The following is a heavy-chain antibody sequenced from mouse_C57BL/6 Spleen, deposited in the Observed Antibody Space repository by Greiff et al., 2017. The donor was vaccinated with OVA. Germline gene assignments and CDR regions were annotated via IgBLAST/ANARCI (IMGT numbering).Heavy chain of an antibody. J-gene: IGHJ1*03. CDR1: GFTFSSYA. D-gene: IGHD1-1*01. CDR2: ISSGGDYI. V-gene: IGHV5-9-1*02. Sequence: VQLKESGEGLVKPGGSLKLSCAASGFTFSSYAMSWVRQTPEKRLEWVAYISSGGDYIYYADTVKGRFTISRDNARNTLYLQMSSLKSEDTAMYYCTREHYYGKDWYFDVWGTGTTVTVSS. CDR3: TREHYYGKDWYFDV.